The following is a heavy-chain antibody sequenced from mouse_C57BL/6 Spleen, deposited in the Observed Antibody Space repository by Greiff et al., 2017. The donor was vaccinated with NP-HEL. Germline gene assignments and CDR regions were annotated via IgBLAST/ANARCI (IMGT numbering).Heavy chain of an antibody. D-gene: IGHD3-2*02. CDR2: IYPRSGNT. V-gene: IGHV1-81*01. Sequence: VQLQQSGAELARPGASVKLSCKASGYTFTSYGISWVKQRTGQGLEWIGEIYPRSGNTYYNEKFKGKATLTADKSSSTAYMELRSLTSEDSAVYFCAREGDSSGWVDYWGQGTTLTVSS. CDR3: AREGDSSGWVDY. J-gene: IGHJ2*01. CDR1: GYTFTSYG.